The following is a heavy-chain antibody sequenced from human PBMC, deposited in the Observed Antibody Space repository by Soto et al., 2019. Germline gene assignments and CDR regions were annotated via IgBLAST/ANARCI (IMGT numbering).Heavy chain of an antibody. V-gene: IGHV4-34*01. J-gene: IGHJ6*02. D-gene: IGHD3-10*01. CDR3: ARGGSGTYYGMDV. Sequence: SETLSLTCTVSGGSISSYYWSWIRQPPGKGLEWIGEINHSGSTNYNPSLKSRVTISVDTSKNQFSLKLSSVTAADTAVYYCARGGSGTYYGMDVWGQGTTVTVSS. CDR1: GGSISSYY. CDR2: INHSGST.